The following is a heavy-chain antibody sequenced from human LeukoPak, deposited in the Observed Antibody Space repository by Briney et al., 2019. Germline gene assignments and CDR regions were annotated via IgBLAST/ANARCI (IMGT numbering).Heavy chain of an antibody. V-gene: IGHV1-18*01. Sequence: ASVKVSCKASGCTFTSYGISWVRQAPGQGLEWMGWISAYNGNTNYAQKLQGRVTMTTDTSTSTGYMELRSLRSDDTAVYYCARDSVAVAGTFDCWGQGTLVTVSS. J-gene: IGHJ4*02. D-gene: IGHD6-19*01. CDR3: ARDSVAVAGTFDC. CDR2: ISAYNGNT. CDR1: GCTFTSYG.